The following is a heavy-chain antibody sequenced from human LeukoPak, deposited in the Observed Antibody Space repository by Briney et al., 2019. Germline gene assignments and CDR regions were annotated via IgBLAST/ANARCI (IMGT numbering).Heavy chain of an antibody. CDR3: ARQGDTGSWYFDN. D-gene: IGHD2-21*02. Sequence: GRSLRLSCAVSAFTFTYYAIHWVRQAPGKGLEWVAVISHDGSNQQYADSVKGQVTISRDNSKSTLYLQMASLRAGDTAVYYCARQGDTGSWYFDNWGQGTLVTVSS. CDR1: AFTFTYYA. J-gene: IGHJ4*02. CDR2: ISHDGSNQ. V-gene: IGHV3-30-3*01.